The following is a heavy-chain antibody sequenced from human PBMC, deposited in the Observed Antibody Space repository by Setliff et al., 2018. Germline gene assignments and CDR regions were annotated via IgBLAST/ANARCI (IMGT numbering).Heavy chain of an antibody. V-gene: IGHV4-59*11. J-gene: IGHJ4*02. D-gene: IGHD3-10*01. Sequence: SETLSLTCTVYGGSISSHYWNWIRQPPGKGLEWIGYIFYSGSTNYNPSLKSRVTISVDTSTNQFSLKLSSVTAADTAVYYCARVFYYGSGSYLYYFDSWGQGTLVTVSS. CDR3: ARVFYYGSGSYLYYFDS. CDR2: IFYSGST. CDR1: GGSISSHY.